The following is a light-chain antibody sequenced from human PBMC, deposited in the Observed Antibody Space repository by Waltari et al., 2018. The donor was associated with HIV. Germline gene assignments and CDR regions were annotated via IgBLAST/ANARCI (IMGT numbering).Light chain of an antibody. CDR1: VLAKQY. J-gene: IGLJ1*01. Sequence: SYALTQPPSVSVSPGQTARIPCSGDVLAKQYAYWYQQKPGQAPVLVIYKDTGRPSGIPERFSGSSSGTTVTLTISGVQPDDEADYYCQSADTSYTSRVFGIGTKVTVL. V-gene: IGLV3-25*03. CDR3: QSADTSYTSRV. CDR2: KDT.